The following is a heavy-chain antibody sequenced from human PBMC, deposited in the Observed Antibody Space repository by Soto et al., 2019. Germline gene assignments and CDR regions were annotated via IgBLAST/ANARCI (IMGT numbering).Heavy chain of an antibody. Sequence: ASVKVSCKASGYTFTGYYMHWVRQAPGQGREWMGWINPNSGGTNYAQKLQGWVTMTRDTSISTAYMELSRLRSDDTAVYYCSRALGYCSGGSCPNYYYYGMDVWGQGTTVTVSS. CDR1: GYTFTGYY. J-gene: IGHJ6*02. V-gene: IGHV1-2*04. CDR2: INPNSGGT. CDR3: SRALGYCSGGSCPNYYYYGMDV. D-gene: IGHD2-15*01.